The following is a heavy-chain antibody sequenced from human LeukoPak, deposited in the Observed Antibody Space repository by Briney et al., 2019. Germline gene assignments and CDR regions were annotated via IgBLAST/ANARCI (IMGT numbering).Heavy chain of an antibody. Sequence: ETLSLTCTVSGGSISSYYWSWVRQAPGKGLEWVSAISGSGGSTYYADSVKGRFTISRDNSKNTLYLQMNSLRAEDTAVYYCAKDSLWFGELSFDYWGQGTLVTVSS. V-gene: IGHV3-23*01. CDR2: ISGSGGST. D-gene: IGHD3-10*01. J-gene: IGHJ4*02. CDR1: GGSISSYY. CDR3: AKDSLWFGELSFDY.